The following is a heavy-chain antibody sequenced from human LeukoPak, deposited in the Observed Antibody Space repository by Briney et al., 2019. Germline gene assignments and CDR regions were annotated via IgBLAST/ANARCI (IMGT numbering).Heavy chain of an antibody. J-gene: IGHJ4*02. CDR2: IYSGGST. CDR3: ARGGGAFCGNECHRNFDY. Sequence: GGSLRLSCAASGFTVSSNYMSWVRQAPGKGLEWVSVIYSGGSTYYADSVKGRFTISRDSSKNTLYLQMNSLRAEDTAVYYCARGGGAFCGNECHRNFDYWGQGPLVTVSS. CDR1: GFTVSSNY. D-gene: IGHD2-21*01. V-gene: IGHV3-53*01.